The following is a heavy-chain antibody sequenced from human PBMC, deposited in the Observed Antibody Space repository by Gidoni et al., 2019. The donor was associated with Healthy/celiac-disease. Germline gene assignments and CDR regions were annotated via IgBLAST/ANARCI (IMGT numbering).Heavy chain of an antibody. V-gene: IGHV3-9*01. D-gene: IGHD3-3*01. Sequence: EVQLVESGGGLVQPGRSLRLSCAASGFTFDDYAMHWVRHAPGKGLEWVSGISWNSGSIGYADSVKGRFTISRDNAKNSLYLQMNSLRAEDTALYYCAKDVRSVKWPVLRFLEWLTYGMDVWGQGTTVTVSS. J-gene: IGHJ6*02. CDR3: AKDVRSVKWPVLRFLEWLTYGMDV. CDR2: ISWNSGSI. CDR1: GFTFDDYA.